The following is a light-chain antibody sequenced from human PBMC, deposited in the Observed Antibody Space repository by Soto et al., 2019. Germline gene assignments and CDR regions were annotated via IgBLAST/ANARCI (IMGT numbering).Light chain of an antibody. CDR2: GAS. CDR3: LQYASPLYT. Sequence: EVVLTQSPGTLSSSPGERATLSCRASQSLSSSFLAWYQQKPGQAPRLLLYGASNRASGIPDRFSGSGSGTDFTLTISRLEPEDFAVYFCLQYASPLYTFGQGTKLEIK. J-gene: IGKJ2*01. CDR1: QSLSSSF. V-gene: IGKV3-20*01.